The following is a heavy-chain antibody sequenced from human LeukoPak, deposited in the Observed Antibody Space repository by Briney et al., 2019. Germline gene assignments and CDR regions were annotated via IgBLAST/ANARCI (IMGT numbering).Heavy chain of an antibody. V-gene: IGHV3-7*01. J-gene: IGHJ6*02. Sequence: GGSLRLSCAASGFTFSSYSMNWVRQAPGKGLEWVSNINRRGGEKYYAGSVKGRFTISRDNSKNSVYLQMNSLRAEDTAVYYWARDGQWELLDYYYYGMDAWGQGTTVTVSS. D-gene: IGHD1-26*01. CDR2: INRRGGEK. CDR3: ARDGQWELLDYYYYGMDA. CDR1: GFTFSSYS.